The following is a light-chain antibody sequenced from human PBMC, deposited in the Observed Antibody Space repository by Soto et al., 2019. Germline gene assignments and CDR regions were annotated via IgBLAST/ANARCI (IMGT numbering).Light chain of an antibody. CDR1: SSDIGAHNF. V-gene: IGLV2-14*01. CDR2: EVT. CDR3: RSYSKNRTLL. J-gene: IGLJ2*01. Sequence: QSALTQPASVSGSPGQSITVSCTGTSSDIGAHNFVSWYQQHPGKAPRLIIYEVTNRPSGLSDRFSGSKSGNTASLIISALQAEDEADYFCRSYSKNRTLLFGGGTKVTVL.